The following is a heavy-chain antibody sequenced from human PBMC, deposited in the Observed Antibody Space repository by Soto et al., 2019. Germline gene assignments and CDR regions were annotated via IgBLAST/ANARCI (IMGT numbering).Heavy chain of an antibody. CDR3: ARDIITPNTYYDFWSGSHRRWFDP. V-gene: IGHV4-30-4*01. CDR2: IYYSGST. D-gene: IGHD3-3*01. CDR1: GGSISIGDYY. J-gene: IGHJ5*02. Sequence: TLSPTCTVSGGSISIGDYYWSWIRQPPGKGLEWIGYIYYSGSTYYNPSLKSRVTISVDTSKNQFSLKLSSVTAADTAVYYCARDIITPNTYYDFWSGSHRRWFDPWGQGTLVTVS.